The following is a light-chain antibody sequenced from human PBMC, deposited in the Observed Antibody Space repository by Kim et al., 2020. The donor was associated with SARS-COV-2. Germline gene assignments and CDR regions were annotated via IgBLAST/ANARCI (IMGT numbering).Light chain of an antibody. V-gene: IGLV3-19*01. Sequence: LGQTVKVTCQGESLSTYYACWYQYKPGQAPVLVIYGKYNRPSAIPDRFSGSSSANTASLSITGAQAEDEDDYDCNSRDTSGIHNVVFGGGTQLTVL. CDR3: NSRDTSGIHNVV. J-gene: IGLJ2*01. CDR1: SLSTYY. CDR2: GKY.